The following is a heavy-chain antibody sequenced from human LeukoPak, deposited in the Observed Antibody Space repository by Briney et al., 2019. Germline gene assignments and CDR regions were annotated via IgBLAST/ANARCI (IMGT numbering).Heavy chain of an antibody. J-gene: IGHJ4*02. CDR3: AKEGSDLYYFDY. CDR1: GFTFDDYT. Sequence: PGGSLRLSCAASGFTFDDYTMHWVRQAPGKGLEWVSLISWDGGSTYYADSVKGRFTISRDNSKNSLYLQMNSLRTEDTALYYCAKEGSDLYYFDYWGQGTLVTVSS. CDR2: ISWDGGST. V-gene: IGHV3-43*01. D-gene: IGHD2-21*02.